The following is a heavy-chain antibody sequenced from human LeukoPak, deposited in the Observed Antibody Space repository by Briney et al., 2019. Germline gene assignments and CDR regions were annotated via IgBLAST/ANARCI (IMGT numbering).Heavy chain of an antibody. CDR1: GFSLSTSGVG. V-gene: IGHV2-5*02. CDR3: AQRRVARPFDY. Sequence: CGPTLVKPTQTLTLTCTFSGFSLSTSGVGVGWIPQPPGKALEWLALVYWDEDKRYSPSLKSRLTITKDTSKNQVVLIMTNMDPVDTATYYCAQRRVARPFDYWGQGTLVTVSS. CDR2: VYWDEDK. D-gene: IGHD2-15*01. J-gene: IGHJ4*02.